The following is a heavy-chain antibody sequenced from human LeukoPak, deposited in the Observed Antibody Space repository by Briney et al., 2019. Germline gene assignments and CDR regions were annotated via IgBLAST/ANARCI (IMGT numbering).Heavy chain of an antibody. J-gene: IGHJ4*02. Sequence: PSETLSLTCTVSGGSISSGGYSWSWIRQPPGKGLEWIGYIYHSGSTYYNPSLKSRVTISVDRSKNQFSLKLSSVTAADTAVYYCASRDSSGWPPDYWGQGTLVTVSS. CDR2: IYHSGST. CDR3: ASRDSSGWPPDY. CDR1: GGSISSGGYS. V-gene: IGHV4-30-2*01. D-gene: IGHD6-19*01.